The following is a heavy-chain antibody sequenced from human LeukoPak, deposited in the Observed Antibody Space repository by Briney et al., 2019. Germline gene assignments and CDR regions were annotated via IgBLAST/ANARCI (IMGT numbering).Heavy chain of an antibody. CDR1: GGTFSSYA. Sequence: GASVKVSCKASGGTFSSYAISWVRQAPGQGLEWMGGIIPIFGTANYAQKFQGRVTITTDESTSTAYMELSSLRSEDTAVYYCARDRLIDYVRAFDIWGQETMVTVSS. CDR2: IIPIFGTA. V-gene: IGHV1-69*05. CDR3: ARDRLIDYVRAFDI. D-gene: IGHD4-17*01. J-gene: IGHJ3*02.